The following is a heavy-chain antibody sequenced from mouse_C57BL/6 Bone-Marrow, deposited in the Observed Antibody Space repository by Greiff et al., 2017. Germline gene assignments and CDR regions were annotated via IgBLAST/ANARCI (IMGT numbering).Heavy chain of an antibody. CDR1: GYSITSGYY. CDR3: ARDVWLYWYFDV. CDR2: ISYDGSN. Sequence: EVQLQQSGPGLVKPSQSLSLTCSVTGYSITSGYYWNWIRQFPGNKLEWMGYISYDGSNNYNPSLKNRISITRDTSKNQFFLKLNSVTTEDTATCYCARDVWLYWYFDVWGTGTTVTVSS. J-gene: IGHJ1*03. D-gene: IGHD2-2*01. V-gene: IGHV3-6*01.